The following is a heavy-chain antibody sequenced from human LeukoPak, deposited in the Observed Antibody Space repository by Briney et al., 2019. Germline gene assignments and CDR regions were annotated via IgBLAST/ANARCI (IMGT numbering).Heavy chain of an antibody. CDR1: GFTFSSYW. CDR3: AWDRSRYCSGGSCYRFDD. Sequence: PGGSLRLSCAASGFTFSSYWMSGVRQAPGKGLEWVANIKQDGSEKYYVDSVKGRFTISRDNAKNSLYLQMNSLRAEDTAVYYCAWDRSRYCSGGSCYRFDDWGQGTLVTVSS. CDR2: IKQDGSEK. V-gene: IGHV3-7*04. J-gene: IGHJ4*02. D-gene: IGHD2-15*01.